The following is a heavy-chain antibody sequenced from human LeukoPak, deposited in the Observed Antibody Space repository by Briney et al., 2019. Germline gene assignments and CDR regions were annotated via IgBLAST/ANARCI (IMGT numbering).Heavy chain of an antibody. J-gene: IGHJ4*02. CDR1: GYTLSDHY. D-gene: IGHD3-3*01. CDR3: ARVKGSGYRNSIDY. CDR2: ISSSGSTI. V-gene: IGHV3-11*04. Sequence: KPGGSLRLSCAAPGYTLSDHYMSWIRQAPVQGLECVSYISSSGSTIYYADSVKGRFTISRDNAKNSLYLQMNSLRAEDTAVYYCARVKGSGYRNSIDYWGQGTLVTVSA.